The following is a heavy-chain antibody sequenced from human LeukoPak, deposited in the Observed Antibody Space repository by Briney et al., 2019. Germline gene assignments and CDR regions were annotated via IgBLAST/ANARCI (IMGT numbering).Heavy chain of an antibody. CDR3: AKDSHYYGSGSRGWNYFDY. CDR2: ISGSGDST. V-gene: IGHV3-23*01. D-gene: IGHD3-10*01. CDR1: GFTFSSYA. J-gene: IGHJ4*02. Sequence: PGGSLRLSCAASGFTFSSYAMSWVRQAPGKGLEWVSAISGSGDSTYYADSVKGRFTISRDNSKNTLYLQMNSLRAEDTAVYHCAKDSHYYGSGSRGWNYFDYWGQGTLVTVSS.